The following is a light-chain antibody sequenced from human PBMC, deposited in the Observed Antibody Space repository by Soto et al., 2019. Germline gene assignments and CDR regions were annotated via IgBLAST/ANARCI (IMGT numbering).Light chain of an antibody. CDR1: QSISNM. V-gene: IGKV1-39*01. J-gene: IGKJ2*01. CDR2: ATS. CDR3: QQSHIAIT. Sequence: DIQMTQSPSSLSASVGDRVTITCRASQSISNMLNWYQQKPGKAPEVLIYATSYLQSGVPSRFSGSGSGTDFPLTISSLQPEDSATYYFQQSHIAITFGQGTKLKIK.